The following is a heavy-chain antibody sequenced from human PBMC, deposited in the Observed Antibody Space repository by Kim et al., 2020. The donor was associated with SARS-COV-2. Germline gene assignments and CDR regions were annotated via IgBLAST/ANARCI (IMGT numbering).Heavy chain of an antibody. V-gene: IGHV3-7*01. CDR2: INQAASGK. D-gene: IGHD2-21*01. J-gene: IGHJ4*02. CDR1: GFAFSSFW. CDR3: ARERPIATLDY. Sequence: GGSLRLSCAASGFAFSSFWMSWVRQAPGKGLQWVANINQAASGKYYVASVKGRFTISRDNAKNSVYLQMSSLRAEDTAVYYCARERPIATLDYWGQGTLVTVSS.